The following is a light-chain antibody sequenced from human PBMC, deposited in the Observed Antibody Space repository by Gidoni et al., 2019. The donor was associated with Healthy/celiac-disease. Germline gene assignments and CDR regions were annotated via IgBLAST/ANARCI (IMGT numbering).Light chain of an antibody. J-gene: IGKJ4*01. Sequence: DIQMTQSPSSLSASVGDRVTITCRASQSISSYLNWYQQKPGKAPKLLIYAAASLQSAVPSRFSGSRSGTDVTLTISSLQPEEYATYYCQQSDSTPSLTFGGGTKVEIK. CDR3: QQSDSTPSLT. CDR2: AAA. CDR1: QSISSY. V-gene: IGKV1-39*01.